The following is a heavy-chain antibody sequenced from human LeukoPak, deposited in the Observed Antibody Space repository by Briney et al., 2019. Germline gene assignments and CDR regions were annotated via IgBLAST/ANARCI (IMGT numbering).Heavy chain of an antibody. Sequence: GESLRLSCAASGFTFSNYGMHWVRQAPGKGLEWVAVISYDGSNKYYADSVKGRFTISRDNSKNTLYLQMNSLRAEDTTVYYYAKSNIGITMIVVLDYWGQGTLVTVSS. CDR1: GFTFSNYG. D-gene: IGHD3-22*01. CDR2: ISYDGSNK. CDR3: AKSNIGITMIVVLDY. V-gene: IGHV3-30*18. J-gene: IGHJ4*02.